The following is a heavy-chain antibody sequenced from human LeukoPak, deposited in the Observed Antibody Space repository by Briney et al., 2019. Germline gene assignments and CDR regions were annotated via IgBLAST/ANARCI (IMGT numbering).Heavy chain of an antibody. CDR3: ARDGFGTGSN. D-gene: IGHD3-16*01. Sequence: GGSLRLSCAASGLTFSNYWMDWVRQAPGKGLEWVANIKQDGSEKNYVDSVKGRFIISRDNAKNSLYLQMNALRADDTAVYYCARDGFGTGSNWGQGTLVTVSS. CDR2: IKQDGSEK. V-gene: IGHV3-7*03. CDR1: GLTFSNYW. J-gene: IGHJ4*02.